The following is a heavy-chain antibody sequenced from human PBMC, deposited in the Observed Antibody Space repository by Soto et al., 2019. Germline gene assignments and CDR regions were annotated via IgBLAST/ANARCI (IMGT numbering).Heavy chain of an antibody. Sequence: SETLSLTCTVCGASIITDNYFWVWIRQSPRRGLELIGSISYSGRTYDNPSLQSRVTISIDASKNQFSLKLTSVTTADTAVCYCARRRASDYGGNHHPYYFDRWGQGALVTVSS. V-gene: IGHV4-39*01. J-gene: IGHJ4*02. CDR2: ISYSGRT. CDR1: GASIITDNYF. D-gene: IGHD4-17*01. CDR3: ARRRASDYGGNHHPYYFDR.